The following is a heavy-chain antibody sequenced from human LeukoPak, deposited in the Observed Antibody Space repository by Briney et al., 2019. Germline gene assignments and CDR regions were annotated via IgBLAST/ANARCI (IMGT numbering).Heavy chain of an antibody. CDR1: GDSISSGSYY. D-gene: IGHD4-17*01. J-gene: IGHJ6*03. CDR3: ASSGEEDYGDSADYYYYMDV. CDR2: INHSGST. Sequence: SETLSLTCTVSGDSISSGSYYWSWIRQPPGKWLEWIGEINHSGSTNYNPSLKSRVTISVDTSKNQFSLKLSSVTAADTAVYYCASSGEEDYGDSADYYYYMDVWGKGATVTVSS. V-gene: IGHV4-39*07.